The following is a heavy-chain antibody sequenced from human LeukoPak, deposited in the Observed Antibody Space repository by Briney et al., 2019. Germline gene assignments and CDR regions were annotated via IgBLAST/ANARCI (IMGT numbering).Heavy chain of an antibody. J-gene: IGHJ4*02. V-gene: IGHV3-9*03. CDR3: TKTTYYDFWSGYFDY. D-gene: IGHD3-3*01. CDR1: GFTFDNYA. CDR2: ISWNSGSI. Sequence: GGSLRLPCAASGFTFDNYAMHWVRQAPGKGLEWVSGISWNSGSIGYADSVKGRFTISRDKAKNSVYLQMNSLRVEDMALYYCTKTTYYDFWSGYFDYWGQGTLVTVSS.